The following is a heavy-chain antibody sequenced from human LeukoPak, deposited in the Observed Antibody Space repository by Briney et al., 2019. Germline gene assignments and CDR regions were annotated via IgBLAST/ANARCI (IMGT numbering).Heavy chain of an antibody. D-gene: IGHD3-10*01. Sequence: SETLSLTCTVSGGSISSYYWSWIRQPAGKGLEWIGRIYTSGSTNYNPSLKSRVTMSVDTSKNQFSLKLSSVTAADTAVYYCARIDITGNTWYFDLWGRGTLVTVSS. CDR3: ARIDITGNTWYFDL. J-gene: IGHJ2*01. CDR1: GGSISSYY. V-gene: IGHV4-4*07. CDR2: IYTSGST.